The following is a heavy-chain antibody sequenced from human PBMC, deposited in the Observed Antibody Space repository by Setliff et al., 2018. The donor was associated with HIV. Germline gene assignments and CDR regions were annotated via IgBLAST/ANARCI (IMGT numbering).Heavy chain of an antibody. D-gene: IGHD7-27*01. V-gene: IGHV3-30*03. J-gene: IGHJ6*03. CDR1: GFTFKDFA. CDR3: AAVLTHTTNRGPMDV. CDR2: ISYDGSRI. Sequence: PGGSLRLSCVASGFTFKDFAMYWVRQAPGKGLEWVSAISYDGSRIHYADSVKGRFTISRDNSKNMFFLEMNSLRAEDTAVYYCAAVLTHTTNRGPMDVWGKGATVTVSS.